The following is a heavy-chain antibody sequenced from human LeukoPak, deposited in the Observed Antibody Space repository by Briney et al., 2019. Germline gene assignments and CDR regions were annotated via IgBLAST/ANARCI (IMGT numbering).Heavy chain of an antibody. V-gene: IGHV4-34*01. CDR3: ARTSNGDYWTEGAFDI. J-gene: IGHJ3*02. CDR2: INHSGST. Sequence: SETLSLTCAVYGGSFSGYYWSWIRQPPGKGLEWIGEINHSGSTYYNPSLKSRVTISVDRSKNQFSLKLSSVTAADTAVYYCARTSNGDYWTEGAFDIWGQGTMVTVSS. CDR1: GGSFSGYY. D-gene: IGHD4-17*01.